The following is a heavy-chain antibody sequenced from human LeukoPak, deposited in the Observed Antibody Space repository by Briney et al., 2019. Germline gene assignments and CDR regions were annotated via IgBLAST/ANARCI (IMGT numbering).Heavy chain of an antibody. CDR1: GFTFSSYW. CDR2: ISSDGSST. CDR3: ARGYSSGWYERAFDY. D-gene: IGHD6-13*01. J-gene: IGHJ4*02. Sequence: GASLRLSCAACGFTFSSYWMHWVRQPAGKGLVWVSRISSDGSSTSYADSVKGRFTISRDNAKNTLYLQMNSLRAEDTAVYYCARGYSSGWYERAFDYWGQGTLVTVSS. V-gene: IGHV3-74*01.